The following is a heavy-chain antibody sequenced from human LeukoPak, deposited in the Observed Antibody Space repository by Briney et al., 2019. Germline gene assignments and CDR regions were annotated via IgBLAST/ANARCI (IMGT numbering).Heavy chain of an antibody. CDR1: GYSISSGYY. CDR2: IYHSGST. Sequence: SETLSLTCAVSGYSISSGYYWGWIRQPPGKGLEWIGSIYHSGSTYYNPSLKSRVTISVDTSKNQFSLKLSSVTAADTAVYYCARGDLYSSSWYNWGRGTLVTVSS. CDR3: ARGDLYSSSWYN. D-gene: IGHD6-13*01. J-gene: IGHJ4*02. V-gene: IGHV4-38-2*01.